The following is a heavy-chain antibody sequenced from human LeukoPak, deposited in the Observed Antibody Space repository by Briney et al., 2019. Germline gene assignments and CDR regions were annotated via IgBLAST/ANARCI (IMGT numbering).Heavy chain of an antibody. V-gene: IGHV3-73*01. CDR3: TSPAHDFDFWSGYYSV. J-gene: IGHJ4*01. D-gene: IGHD3-3*01. CDR2: IRSKANSDET. CDR1: GFIFSDSA. Sequence: PGGSLKLSCTVSGFIFSDSAIHWVRQAAGKGLEWVGRIRSKANSDETAYAASVKGRFTISRDESKDTAYLQMHSLKPEDTAVYHCTSPAHDFDFWSGYYSVWGRGAQVTVSS.